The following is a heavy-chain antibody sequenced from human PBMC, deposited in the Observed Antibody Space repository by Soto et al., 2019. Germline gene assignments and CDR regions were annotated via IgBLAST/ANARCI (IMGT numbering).Heavy chain of an antibody. CDR2: INHSGST. D-gene: IGHD1-1*01. V-gene: IGHV4-34*01. CDR1: GGSFSGYY. Sequence: SETLSLTCAVYGGSFSGYYWSWIRQPPGKGLEWIGEINHSGSTNYNPSLKSRVTISVDTSKNQFSLKLSSVTAADTAVYYCARVRYNWNDINWFDPWGQGTLVTVSS. CDR3: ARVRYNWNDINWFDP. J-gene: IGHJ5*02.